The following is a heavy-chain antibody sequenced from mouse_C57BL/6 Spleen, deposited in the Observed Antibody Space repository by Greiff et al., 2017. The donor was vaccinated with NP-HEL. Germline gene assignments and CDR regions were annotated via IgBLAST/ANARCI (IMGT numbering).Heavy chain of an antibody. CDR2: FSIGGGYT. D-gene: IGHD2-4*01. CDR1: GFTFSSYG. J-gene: IGHJ2*01. Sequence: EVHLVESGGDLVKPGGSLKLSCAASGFTFSSYGMSWVRQTPDKSLEWFATFSIGGGYTYYPDSVKGRLTISRDNGKNTLYLQMSSLKSEDTAMCYCARPYDYDGGYYFDYWGQGTTLTVSS. CDR3: ARPYDYDGGYYFDY. V-gene: IGHV5-6*01.